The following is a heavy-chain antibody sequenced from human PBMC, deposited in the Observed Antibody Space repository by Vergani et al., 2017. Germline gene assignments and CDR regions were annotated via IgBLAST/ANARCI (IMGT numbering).Heavy chain of an antibody. V-gene: IGHV1-69*01. CDR2: IIPIFGTA. CDR3: ARDHSAMVTGGEANFDY. J-gene: IGHJ4*02. D-gene: IGHD5-18*01. Sequence: QVQLVQSGAEVKKPGASVKVSCKASGYTFTSYYMHWVRQAPGQGLEWMGGIIPIFGTANYAQKFQGRVTITADESTSTAYMELSSLRSEDTAVYYCARDHSAMVTGGEANFDYWGQGTLVTVSS. CDR1: GYTFTSYY.